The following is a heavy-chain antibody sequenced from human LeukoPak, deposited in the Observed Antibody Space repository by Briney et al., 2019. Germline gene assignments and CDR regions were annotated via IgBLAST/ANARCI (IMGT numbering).Heavy chain of an antibody. CDR1: GYTFTSYD. V-gene: IGHV1-8*01. J-gene: IGHJ5*02. D-gene: IGHD2-15*01. CDR2: MNPNSGNT. Sequence: GASVKVSCKASGYTFTSYDINWVRQAPGQGLEWMGWMNPNSGNTGYAQKFQGRVTITRNTSISTAYMELSSLRSEDTAVYYCARGQGQYCSGGSCYANWFDPWGQGALVTVSS. CDR3: ARGQGQYCSGGSCYANWFDP.